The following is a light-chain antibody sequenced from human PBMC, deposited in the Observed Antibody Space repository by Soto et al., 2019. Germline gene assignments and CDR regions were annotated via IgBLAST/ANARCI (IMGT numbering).Light chain of an antibody. CDR3: SSYTNISSYV. CDR1: SSDVGGYNY. CDR2: DVS. J-gene: IGLJ1*01. V-gene: IGLV2-14*01. Sequence: QSALTQPASVSGSPGQSITISCTGTSSDVGGYNYVSWYQQHPGKAPKVMIYDVSSRPSGVSHRFSGSKSGNTASQTISGLQAEDEADYYCSSYTNISSYVFGTGTKVTV.